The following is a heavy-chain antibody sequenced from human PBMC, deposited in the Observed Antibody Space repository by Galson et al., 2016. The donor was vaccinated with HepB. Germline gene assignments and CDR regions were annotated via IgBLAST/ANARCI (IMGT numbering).Heavy chain of an antibody. J-gene: IGHJ4*02. CDR2: ISGSGGNT. CDR3: ATYRLTMIVVVILVY. V-gene: IGHV3-23*01. Sequence: SLRVSCTASGYTFSSYGMSWVRQAPGKGLEWVSAISGSGGNTNYADSVKGRFTITTDKSKNTLYLQMNSLRAEDTAVYYCATYRLTMIVVVILVYWGQGTLVTVSS. CDR1: GYTFSSYG. D-gene: IGHD3-22*01.